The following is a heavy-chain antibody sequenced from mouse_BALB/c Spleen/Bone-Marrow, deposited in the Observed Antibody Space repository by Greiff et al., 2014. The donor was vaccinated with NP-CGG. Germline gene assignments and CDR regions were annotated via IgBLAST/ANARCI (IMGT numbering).Heavy chain of an antibody. Sequence: SGAELVKPGASVKLSCKASGYTFTSYYMYWVKQRPGQGLEWFGEINPSNGGTNFNEKFKNKATLTVDKSSSTAYMQLSSLTSEDSAVYYCSRGRRGALDYWGQGTSVTVSS. J-gene: IGHJ4*01. CDR1: GYTFTSYY. V-gene: IGHV1S81*02. CDR2: INPSNGGT. CDR3: SRGRRGALDY.